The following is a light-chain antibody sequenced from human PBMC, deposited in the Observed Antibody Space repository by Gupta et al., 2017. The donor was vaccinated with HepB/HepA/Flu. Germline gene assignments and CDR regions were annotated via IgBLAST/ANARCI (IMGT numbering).Light chain of an antibody. J-gene: IGKJ1*01. CDR2: KAS. CDR3: QHDDCHLWT. CDR1: QSVSDW. V-gene: IGKV1-5*03. Sequence: DIQMTQPPSTLSASVGDRVTITCRASQSVSDWLAWFQQKPGTAPKVLISKASSVESGVPSRFSGSGSGTEFTLTISRFQPDDSATYYCQHDDCHLWTFGQGTKVEIK.